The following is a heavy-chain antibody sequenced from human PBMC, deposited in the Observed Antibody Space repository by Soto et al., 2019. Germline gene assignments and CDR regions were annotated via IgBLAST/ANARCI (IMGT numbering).Heavy chain of an antibody. CDR2: IFSNDEK. CDR3: ARIPRAYSSGRYHLTLFDP. CDR1: GRRISKKKMG. D-gene: IGHD6-19*01. V-gene: IGHV2-26*01. J-gene: IGHJ5*02. Sequence: AGRRISKKKMGVSWIRQPPGKALEWLAHIFSNDEKSYSTSLKSRLTISKDTSKSQVVLTMTNMDPVDTATYYCARIPRAYSSGRYHLTLFDPLGQGTLV.